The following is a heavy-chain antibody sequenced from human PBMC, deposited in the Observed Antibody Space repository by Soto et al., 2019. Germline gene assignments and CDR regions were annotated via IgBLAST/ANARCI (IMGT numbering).Heavy chain of an antibody. J-gene: IGHJ4*02. V-gene: IGHV4-39*02. CDR2: LYFSGST. CDR3: ARTKGGYSSGGTCPHDY. D-gene: IGHD2-15*01. CDR1: GGSISSSSYF. Sequence: SETLSLTCTVSGGSISSSSYFWGWIRQPPGKGLEWIGSLYFSGSTYYNPSLKSRVTISVDTSKIHFSLNLSSVTAADTAVYYCARTKGGYSSGGTCPHDYWGQGTLVTVSS.